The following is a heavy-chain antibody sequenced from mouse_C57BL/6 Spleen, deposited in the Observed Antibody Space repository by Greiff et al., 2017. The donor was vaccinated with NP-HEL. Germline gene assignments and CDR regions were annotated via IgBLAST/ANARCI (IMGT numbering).Heavy chain of an antibody. Sequence: VQLQQPGAELVKPGASVKMSCRDDDNPFPSKWIPWVKQRPGQGLEWIGDIYPGSGSTNYNEKFKSKATLTVDTSSSTAYMQLSSLTSEDSAVYYCARWTTVVPFDYWGQGTTLTVSS. V-gene: IGHV1-55*01. D-gene: IGHD1-1*02. CDR3: ARWTTVVPFDY. CDR2: IYPGSGST. CDR1: DNPFPSKW. J-gene: IGHJ2*01.